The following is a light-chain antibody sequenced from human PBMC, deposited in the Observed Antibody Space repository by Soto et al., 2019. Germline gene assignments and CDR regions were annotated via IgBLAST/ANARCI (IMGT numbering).Light chain of an antibody. J-gene: IGKJ2*01. CDR3: QQGYSTPYT. CDR2: AAS. V-gene: IGKV1-39*01. CDR1: QNINTY. Sequence: DIQMTQSPSSLSASVGDRVTITCRASQNINTYLNWYQQKPGKAPKLLIYAASSLQSGVPSRFSGSGSGTDFTLTIRSLQPEDLATYSCQQGYSTPYTFGQGTKLELK.